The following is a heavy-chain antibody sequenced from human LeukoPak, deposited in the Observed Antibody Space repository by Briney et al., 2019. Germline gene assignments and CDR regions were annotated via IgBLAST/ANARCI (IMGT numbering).Heavy chain of an antibody. Sequence: SETLSLTCTVSGASFSSSTYYWGWIRQPPGKGLEWIGSIYYSGSTYYNPSLKSRVTMSVDTSKNHFSLRLRSVTAADTAVYYCARALQDYYYGMDVWGQGTTVTVSS. CDR1: GASFSSSTYY. J-gene: IGHJ6*02. CDR3: ARALQDYYYGMDV. CDR2: IYYSGST. V-gene: IGHV4-39*02. D-gene: IGHD5-24*01.